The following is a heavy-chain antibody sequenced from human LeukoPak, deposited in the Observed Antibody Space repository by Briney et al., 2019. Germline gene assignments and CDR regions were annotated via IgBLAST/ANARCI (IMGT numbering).Heavy chain of an antibody. CDR3: ARDTYYYDSSGYYYPGGSDC. D-gene: IGHD3-22*01. CDR1: GFSVSAIY. V-gene: IGHV3-66*01. J-gene: IGHJ4*02. Sequence: PGGSLRLSCTVSGFSVSAIYLSWVRQVPGKGLQWVSGIYSAGTSFHAESLEGRFTVSRDFSKNILYLQMNSLRAEDTAVYYCARDTYYYDSSGYYYPGGSDCWGQGTLVTVSS. CDR2: IYSAGTS.